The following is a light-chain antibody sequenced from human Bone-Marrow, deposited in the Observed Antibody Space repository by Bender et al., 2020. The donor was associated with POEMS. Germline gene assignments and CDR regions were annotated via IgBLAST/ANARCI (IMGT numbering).Light chain of an antibody. CDR2: DVS. CDR3: NSYTSTDSLLV. J-gene: IGLJ3*02. CDR1: SSDVGTYNV. V-gene: IGLV2-14*02. Sequence: QSALTQPASVSGSPGQSITISCTGTSSDVGTYNVVSWYQQHPGKAPKVVIYDVSDRPSGVSDRFSGSKSGNTAYLTISGLQTEDEAHYYCNSYTSTDSLLVFGGGTKLTVL.